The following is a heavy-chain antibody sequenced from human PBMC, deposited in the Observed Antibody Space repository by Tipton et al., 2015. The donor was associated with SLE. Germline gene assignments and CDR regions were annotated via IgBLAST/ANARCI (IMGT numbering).Heavy chain of an antibody. J-gene: IGHJ4*02. Sequence: TLSLTCAVSGDSIRSSNWWSWVRQPPGKGLEWIGEIHHSGSTNSNPSLKSRVTISVDKSKNQFSLKLSSVTVADTAVYYCAKDYNHDNADYNWGQGTLVIASS. V-gene: IGHV4-4*02. CDR2: IHHSGST. CDR3: AKDYNHDNADYN. D-gene: IGHD4-17*01. CDR1: GDSIRSSNW.